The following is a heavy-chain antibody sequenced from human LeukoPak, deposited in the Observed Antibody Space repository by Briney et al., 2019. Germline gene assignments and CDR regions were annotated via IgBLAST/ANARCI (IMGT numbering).Heavy chain of an antibody. J-gene: IGHJ3*02. D-gene: IGHD2/OR15-2a*01. V-gene: IGHV3-9*03. Sequence: GRSLRLSCAASGFTFDDYAMHWVRQAPRKGLEWVSGISWNSGSIGYADSVKGRFTISRDNAKNSLYLQMNSLRAEDMALYYCATQPSRRNRALDIWGQGTMVTVSS. CDR3: ATQPSRRNRALDI. CDR2: ISWNSGSI. CDR1: GFTFDDYA.